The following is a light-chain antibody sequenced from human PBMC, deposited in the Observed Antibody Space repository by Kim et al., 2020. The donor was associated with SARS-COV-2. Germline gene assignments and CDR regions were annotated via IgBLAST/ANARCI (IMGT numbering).Light chain of an antibody. Sequence: DIQMTQSPSSVSASIGDRVTITGRGSQGVGGGLAWYQQKPGKAPKLLIYAASNLQSGVPSRFSGSGSGTDFTLTISSLQPEDFATYYCQQAHSFPFTFGPGTKVDIK. CDR3: QQAHSFPFT. J-gene: IGKJ3*01. CDR2: AAS. CDR1: QGVGGG. V-gene: IGKV1-12*01.